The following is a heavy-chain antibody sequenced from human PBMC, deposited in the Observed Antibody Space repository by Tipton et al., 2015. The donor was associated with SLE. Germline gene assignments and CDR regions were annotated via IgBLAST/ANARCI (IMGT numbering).Heavy chain of an antibody. J-gene: IGHJ4*02. D-gene: IGHD1-1*01. Sequence: TLSLTCTVSGGSISSYYWSWIRQPPGKGLEWIACISYSGNTNYSPSLKSRVTISVGASNNQLSLRLNSVTAADTAVYHCARGGPLNYYFDYWGQGTVVTVSS. CDR2: ISYSGNT. V-gene: IGHV4-59*01. CDR1: GGSISSYY. CDR3: ARGGPLNYYFDY.